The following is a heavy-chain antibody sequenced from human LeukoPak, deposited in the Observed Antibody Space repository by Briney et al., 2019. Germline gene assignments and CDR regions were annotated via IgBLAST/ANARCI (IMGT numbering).Heavy chain of an antibody. V-gene: IGHV4-4*07. Sequence: SETLSLTCSVSSGSIIRYHWSWIRQPARKGLEWIGRLGTSGSPNYNPSLKSRVTMSVDTSKNQLSLKLSSVTGADTAVYYCARTRDTALNYFDVWGRGTLVTVSS. CDR1: SGSIIRYH. D-gene: IGHD5-18*01. CDR2: LGTSGSP. CDR3: ARTRDTALNYFDV. J-gene: IGHJ2*01.